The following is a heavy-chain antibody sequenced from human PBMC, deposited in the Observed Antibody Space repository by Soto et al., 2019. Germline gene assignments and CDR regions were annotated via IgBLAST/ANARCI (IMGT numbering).Heavy chain of an antibody. Sequence: QVQLVQSGAEVKKPGSSVKVSCKASGGPLTTITWVRQAPGQGLEWMGRINPNSGVTKYAQKFQGWVSMTRDTSIRTVYMQLSRLRSDDTAVYYCARESGGATATLDYYYFYMDVWGTGTTVTVSS. CDR2: INPNSGVT. D-gene: IGHD5-12*01. J-gene: IGHJ6*03. V-gene: IGHV1-2*04. CDR1: GGPLTT. CDR3: ARESGGATATLDYYYFYMDV.